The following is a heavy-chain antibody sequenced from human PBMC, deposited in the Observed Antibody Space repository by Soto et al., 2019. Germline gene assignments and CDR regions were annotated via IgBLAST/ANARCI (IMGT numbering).Heavy chain of an antibody. CDR2: IDTSDSYT. J-gene: IGHJ6*02. V-gene: IGHV5-10-1*01. D-gene: IGHD3-22*01. CDR1: GYSFTSYW. Sequence: GESLKISCKGSGYSFTSYWISWVRQMPGKGLEWMGRIDTSDSYTNYSPSFQGHVTISADKSISTAYLQWSSLKASDTAMYYCARHDYYDSSGYYYGMDVWGQGTTVTVSS. CDR3: ARHDYYDSSGYYYGMDV.